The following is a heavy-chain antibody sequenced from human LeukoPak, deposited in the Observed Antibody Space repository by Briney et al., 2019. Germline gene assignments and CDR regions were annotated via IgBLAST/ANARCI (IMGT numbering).Heavy chain of an antibody. J-gene: IGHJ4*02. Sequence: PSETLSLTCTVSGGSISSGGFYWSWIRQHPGKGLEWIGYIYYSGSTYYNPSLKSRVTISVDTSKNQFSLKLSSVTAADTAVYYCARGGESSSWGLFDYWGQGTLVTVSS. CDR3: ARGGESSSWGLFDY. V-gene: IGHV4-31*03. D-gene: IGHD6-13*01. CDR1: GGSISSGGFY. CDR2: IYYSGST.